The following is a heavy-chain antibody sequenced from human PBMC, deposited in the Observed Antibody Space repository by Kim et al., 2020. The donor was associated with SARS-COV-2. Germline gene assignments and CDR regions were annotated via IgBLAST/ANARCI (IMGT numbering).Heavy chain of an antibody. D-gene: IGHD3-22*01. CDR1: GFTFSSYS. Sequence: GGSLRLSCAASGFTFSSYSMNWVRQAPGKGLEWVSYISSSSSTIYYADSVKGRFTISRDNAKNSLYLQMNSLRDEDTAVYYCASFDSSGYYYNYGMDVWGQGTTVTVSS. J-gene: IGHJ6*02. CDR3: ASFDSSGYYYNYGMDV. V-gene: IGHV3-48*02. CDR2: ISSSSSTI.